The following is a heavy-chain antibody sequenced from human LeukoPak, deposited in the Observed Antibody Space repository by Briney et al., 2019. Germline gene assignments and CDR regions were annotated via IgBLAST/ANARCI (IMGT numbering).Heavy chain of an antibody. V-gene: IGHV1-69*04. CDR2: IIPILGIA. J-gene: IGHJ4*02. CDR1: GGTFSSYA. CDR3: ASLDGGSYAGDY. D-gene: IGHD1-26*01. Sequence: SVKVSCKASGGTFSSYAISWVRQAPGQGLEWMGRIIPILGIANYAQKFQGRVTITADKSTSTAYMELSSLRSEDRAVYYCASLDGGSYAGDYWGQGTLVTVSS.